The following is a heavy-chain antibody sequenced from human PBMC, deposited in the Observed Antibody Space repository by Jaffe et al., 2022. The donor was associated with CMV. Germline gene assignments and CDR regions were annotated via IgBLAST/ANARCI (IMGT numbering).Heavy chain of an antibody. CDR1: GGTFSSYA. J-gene: IGHJ6*02. CDR2: IIPIFGTA. Sequence: QVQLVQSGAEVKKPGSSVKVSCKASGGTFSSYAISWVRQAPGQGLEWMGGIIPIFGTANYAQKFQGRVTITADESTSTAYMELSSLRSEDTAVYYCARDSDESSGWYYGMDVWGQGTTVTVSS. V-gene: IGHV1-69*01. D-gene: IGHD3-22*01. CDR3: ARDSDESSGWYYGMDV.